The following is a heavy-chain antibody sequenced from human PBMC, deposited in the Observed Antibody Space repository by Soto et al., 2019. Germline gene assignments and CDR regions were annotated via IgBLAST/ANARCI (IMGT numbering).Heavy chain of an antibody. J-gene: IGHJ4*02. CDR3: ARGPLYYFDY. CDR1: GFTFSRYT. V-gene: IGHV3-21*02. Sequence: EVQLVESGGGLVQPGGSLRLSCEDSGFTFSRYTMNWVRRAPGKGLEWVSSISSRSTNTHYADSVRGRFTISRDNAKRSLYLQMNSLRAEDTAVYYCARGPLYYFDYWGQGTLVTVSS. CDR2: ISSRSTNT.